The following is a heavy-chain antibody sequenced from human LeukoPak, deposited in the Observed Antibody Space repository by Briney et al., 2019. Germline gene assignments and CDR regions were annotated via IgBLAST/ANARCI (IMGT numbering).Heavy chain of an antibody. V-gene: IGHV4-39*07. CDR3: ASRPMVRGADERIKNWYYFDY. D-gene: IGHD3-10*01. Sequence: PSETLSLTCTVSGGSISSNSYYWGWIRQPPGKGLQWIGSIYYSGSTYYNPSLKSRVTISVDTSKNQFSLKLSSVTAADTAVFYCASRPMVRGADERIKNWYYFDYWGQGTLVTVSS. CDR1: GGSISSNSYY. J-gene: IGHJ4*02. CDR2: IYYSGST.